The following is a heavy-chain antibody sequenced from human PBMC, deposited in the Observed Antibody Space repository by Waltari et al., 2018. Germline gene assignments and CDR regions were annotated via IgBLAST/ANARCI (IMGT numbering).Heavy chain of an antibody. CDR2: MKTDGSRT. CDR3: ANHRPGGLGMEV. CDR1: GFTVSNFF. D-gene: IGHD2-15*01. V-gene: IGHV3-74*03. J-gene: IGHJ6*02. Sequence: EGQLVEPGGALVQPGGSLRLSCAASGFTVSNFFMPWYRQAPGKGLEWVSRMKTDGSRTTYADSVQGRFTISRDNAKNTLYLQMNSLRAEDSAIYYCANHRPGGLGMEVWGPGTTVTVSS.